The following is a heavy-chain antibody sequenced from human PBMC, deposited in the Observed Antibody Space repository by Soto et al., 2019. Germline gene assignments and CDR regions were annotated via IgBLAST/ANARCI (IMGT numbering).Heavy chain of an antibody. D-gene: IGHD2-2*01. CDR1: GFSLSADGVG. V-gene: IGHV2-5*02. CDR3: AHAYGGTSRPNEVFDV. Sequence: QITLKESGPTLVKPTQTLTLTCTFSGFSLSADGVGVGWIRQPPGKALEWLALIYWDDDQRYSPSLKTRLTSTKDTSKNQVVLTMTHMDPVDTATYYCAHAYGGTSRPNEVFDVWGQGTVVTVSS. J-gene: IGHJ3*01. CDR2: IYWDDDQ.